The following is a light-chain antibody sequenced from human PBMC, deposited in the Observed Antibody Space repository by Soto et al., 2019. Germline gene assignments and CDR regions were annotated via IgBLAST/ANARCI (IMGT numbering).Light chain of an antibody. CDR3: QQADSLPTT. Sequence: DIQMTQSRSSLSASVGDRVTITCRASQDISNYLNWYQQRPGKAPKLLIYDASNLERGVPSRFSGTRSGTHFTFAITSLQPEDVATYYCQQADSLPTTFGQGTRLEI. J-gene: IGKJ5*01. CDR2: DAS. V-gene: IGKV1-33*01. CDR1: QDISNY.